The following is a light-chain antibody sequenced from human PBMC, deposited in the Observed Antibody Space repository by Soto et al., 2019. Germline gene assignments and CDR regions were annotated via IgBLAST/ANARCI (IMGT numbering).Light chain of an antibody. CDR1: QSLLHSNGYNY. CDR2: LGS. J-gene: IGKJ3*01. Sequence: DIVMTQSPLSLPVTPGEPASISCRTSQSLLHSNGYNYLDWYLQKPGQSPQLLIYLGSNRVSEVTDMFSGSGSGTDFTLKISRVEAEDVGVYYCMQALQTPPFTFGPGTKVYIK. V-gene: IGKV2-28*01. CDR3: MQALQTPPFT.